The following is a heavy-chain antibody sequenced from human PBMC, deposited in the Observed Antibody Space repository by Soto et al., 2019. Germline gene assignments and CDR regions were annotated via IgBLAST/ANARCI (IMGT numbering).Heavy chain of an antibody. Sequence: GGSLRLSCAASGFTFSSYARHWVRQAPGKGLEYVSAISSNGGSTYYANSVKGRFTISRDNSKNTLYLQMGSLRAEDMAVYYCARDGYYGSGSYYISFGYYGMDVWGQGTTVTVSS. V-gene: IGHV3-64*01. CDR1: GFTFSSYA. CDR2: ISSNGGST. D-gene: IGHD3-10*01. CDR3: ARDGYYGSGSYYISFGYYGMDV. J-gene: IGHJ6*02.